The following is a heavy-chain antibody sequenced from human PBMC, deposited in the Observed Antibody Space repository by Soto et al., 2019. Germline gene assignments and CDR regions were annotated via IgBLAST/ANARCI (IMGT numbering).Heavy chain of an antibody. CDR3: AKEGRAAVGTDWFDP. D-gene: IGHD6-13*01. J-gene: IGHJ5*02. CDR2: ISSTSGSI. Sequence: VQLEESGGGLVQPGGSLRLSCAASGFTFSSYSMNWVRQAPGKGLEWVSYISSTSGSIHYADSVKGRFTISRDNAKNSVYLQMKSLRDEDTAVYYCAKEGRAAVGTDWFDPWGQGTLVTVSS. V-gene: IGHV3-48*02. CDR1: GFTFSSYS.